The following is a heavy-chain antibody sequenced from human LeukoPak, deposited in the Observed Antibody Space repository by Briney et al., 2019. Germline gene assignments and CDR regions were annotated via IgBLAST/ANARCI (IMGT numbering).Heavy chain of an antibody. CDR1: GFTFSSYS. D-gene: IGHD3-22*01. CDR2: ISSSSSYI. CDR3: AKGAGYYYDSSGYYSPPSFDY. Sequence: GGSLRLSCAASGFTFSSYSMNWVRQAPGKGLEWVSSISSSSSYIYYADSVKGRFTISRDNSKNTLYLQMNSLRAEDTAVYYCAKGAGYYYDSSGYYSPPSFDYWGQGTLVTVSS. V-gene: IGHV3-21*04. J-gene: IGHJ4*02.